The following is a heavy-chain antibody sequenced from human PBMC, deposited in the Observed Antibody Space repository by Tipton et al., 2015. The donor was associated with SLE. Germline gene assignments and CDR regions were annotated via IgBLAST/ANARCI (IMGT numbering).Heavy chain of an antibody. V-gene: IGHV4-34*01. CDR2: INHSGST. Sequence: LRLSCAVYGGSFSGYYWSWIRQPPGKGLEWIGEINHSGSTNYNPSLKSRVTISVDTSKNQFSLKLSSVTAADTAVYYCATGEYFQHWGQGTLVTVSS. D-gene: IGHD1-14*01. CDR1: GGSFSGYY. CDR3: ATGEYFQH. J-gene: IGHJ1*01.